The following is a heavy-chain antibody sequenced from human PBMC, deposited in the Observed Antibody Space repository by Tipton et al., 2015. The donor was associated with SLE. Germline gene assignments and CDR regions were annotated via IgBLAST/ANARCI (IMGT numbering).Heavy chain of an antibody. D-gene: IGHD2-2*01. J-gene: IGHJ4*02. Sequence: LRLSCTVSGGSISSGSYYWSWIRQPVGKGLEWIGRIYTSGSTNYNPSLKSRVTISVDPPKNQFSLKLRSVTAAATAVYYCARDLAYCSSTSCFDYFDYWGQGTLVTVSS. CDR2: IYTSGST. CDR3: ARDLAYCSSTSCFDYFDY. CDR1: GGSISSGSYY. V-gene: IGHV4-61*02.